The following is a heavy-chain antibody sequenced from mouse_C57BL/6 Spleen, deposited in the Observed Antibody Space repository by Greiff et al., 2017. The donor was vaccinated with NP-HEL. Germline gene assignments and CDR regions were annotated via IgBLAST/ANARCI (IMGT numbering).Heavy chain of an antibody. Sequence: QVQLQQPGAELVKPGASVKLSCKASGYTFTSYWMQWVKQRPGQGLEWIGEIDPSDSYTNYNHKFKGKATLTVDTSSSTAYMQLSSLTSEDSAVYYCAGIYYDYDGDYWGQGTTLTVSS. V-gene: IGHV1-50*01. CDR3: AGIYYDYDGDY. J-gene: IGHJ2*01. D-gene: IGHD2-4*01. CDR2: IDPSDSYT. CDR1: GYTFTSYW.